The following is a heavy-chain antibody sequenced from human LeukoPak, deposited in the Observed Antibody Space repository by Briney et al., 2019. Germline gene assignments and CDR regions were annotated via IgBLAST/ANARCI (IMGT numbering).Heavy chain of an antibody. D-gene: IGHD1-1*01. CDR2: ISSSGSTI. CDR3: ARDLTTLRSGMDI. V-gene: IGHV3-48*03. Sequence: GGSLRLSCAASGFTFSSYEMNWVRQAPGKGLEWVSYISSSGSTIYYADSVKGRFTISRDNAKNSLYLQMNSLRAEDTAVYYCARDLTTLRSGMDIWGQGTTVTGSS. CDR1: GFTFSSYE. J-gene: IGHJ6*02.